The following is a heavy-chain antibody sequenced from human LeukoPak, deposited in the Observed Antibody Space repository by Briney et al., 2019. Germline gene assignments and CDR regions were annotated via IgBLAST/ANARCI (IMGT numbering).Heavy chain of an antibody. CDR1: GFTVSSNY. CDR2: IYSGGST. Sequence: GGSLRLSYAASGFTVSSNYMSWVRQAPGKGLEWVSVIYSGGSTYYADSVKGRFTISRDNSKNTLYLQMNSLRAEDTAVYYCARLPRGGDYFDYWGQGTLVTVSS. J-gene: IGHJ4*02. V-gene: IGHV3-53*01. CDR3: ARLPRGGDYFDY. D-gene: IGHD2-21*01.